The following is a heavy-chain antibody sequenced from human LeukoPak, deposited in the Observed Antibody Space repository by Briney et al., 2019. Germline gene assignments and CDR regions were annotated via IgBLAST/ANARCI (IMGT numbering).Heavy chain of an antibody. CDR2: IYHSGST. D-gene: IGHD4-17*01. CDR3: ARDLYGDLDY. V-gene: IGHV4-38-2*02. CDR1: GYSISSGYY. Sequence: SETLSLTCTVSGYSISSGYYWGGIRQPPGKGLEWIGNIYHSGSTYYNPSLTSRVTISVDTSKNQFSLKLSSVTAADTAVYYCARDLYGDLDYWGQGTLVTVSS. J-gene: IGHJ4*02.